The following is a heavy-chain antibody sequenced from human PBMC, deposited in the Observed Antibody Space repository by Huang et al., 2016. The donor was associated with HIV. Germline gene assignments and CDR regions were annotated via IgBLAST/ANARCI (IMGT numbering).Heavy chain of an antibody. CDR3: AKGGSAAAVLDF. CDR2: ISYDAKTK. V-gene: IGHV3-30*18. CDR1: GFTFSSYG. Sequence: QVQLVESGGGVVQPGRSLRISCAASGFTFSSYGVPWVRQAPGKGLEWVAVISYDAKTKYYADSVKGRFSISRDNSKTTVYLQLNSLRVEDTAVYYCAKGGSAAAVLDFWGQGTLVTVSS. D-gene: IGHD6-13*01. J-gene: IGHJ4*02.